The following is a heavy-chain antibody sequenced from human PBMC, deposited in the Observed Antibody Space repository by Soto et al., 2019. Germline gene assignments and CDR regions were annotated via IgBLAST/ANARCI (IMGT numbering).Heavy chain of an antibody. D-gene: IGHD1-7*01. CDR2: LSGSGTST. CDR1: GFSFVNYA. J-gene: IGHJ4*02. CDR3: AKATTNGGLFNPFVY. V-gene: IGHV3-23*01. Sequence: EVQLLESGGGLVQPGGSLSLSCAASGFSFVNYAMNWVRQAPGKGLEWVSGLSGSGTSTYYADSVKGRFTISRDNSRDTLFLQMNSLTAEDTAVYYCAKATTNGGLFNPFVYWGPGALVTVSS.